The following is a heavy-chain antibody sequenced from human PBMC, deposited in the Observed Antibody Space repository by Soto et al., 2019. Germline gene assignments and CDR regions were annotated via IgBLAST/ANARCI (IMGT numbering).Heavy chain of an antibody. CDR3: ARDGRTNDFWSGYYSNWFDP. J-gene: IGHJ5*02. D-gene: IGHD3-3*01. CDR1: GGSISSYY. V-gene: IGHV4-59*01. CDR2: IYYSGST. Sequence: QVQLQESGPGLVKRSETLSLTCTVSGGSISSYYWSWIRQPPGKGLEWIGYIYYSGSTNYNPSLKSRVTISVDTSKNQFSLKLSSVTAADTAVYYCARDGRTNDFWSGYYSNWFDPWGQGTLVTVSS.